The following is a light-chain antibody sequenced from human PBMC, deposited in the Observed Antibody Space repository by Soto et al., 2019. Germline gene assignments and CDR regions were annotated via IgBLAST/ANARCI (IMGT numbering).Light chain of an antibody. CDR3: QQYNSYSWA. V-gene: IGKV1-5*03. CDR2: KAS. Sequence: DIQMTQSPSSLAASVGDRVTITCRASQSISSWLAWYQQKPGKAPKLLIYKASTLKSGVPSRFSGSGSGTEFTLTISSLQPDDFATYYCQQYNSYSWAFGQGTKVDIK. J-gene: IGKJ1*01. CDR1: QSISSW.